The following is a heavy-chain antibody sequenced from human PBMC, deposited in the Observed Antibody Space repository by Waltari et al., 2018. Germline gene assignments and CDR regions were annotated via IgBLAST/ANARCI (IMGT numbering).Heavy chain of an antibody. CDR3: ARGGMDSSVRSRRYYFDY. J-gene: IGHJ4*02. V-gene: IGHV1-69*01. CDR2: IIPIFGTA. D-gene: IGHD6-6*01. Sequence: APGQGLEWMGGIIPIFGTANYAQKFQGRVTITADESTSTAYMELSSLRSEDTAVYYCARGGMDSSVRSRRYYFDYWGQGTLVTVSS.